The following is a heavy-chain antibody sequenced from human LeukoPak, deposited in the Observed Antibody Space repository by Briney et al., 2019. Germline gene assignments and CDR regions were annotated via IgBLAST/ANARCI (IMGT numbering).Heavy chain of an antibody. CDR2: INPNSGGT. CDR3: ARDLVGLVGATPSNWFDP. Sequence: VASVKVSCTASGYTFTGYYMHWVRQAPGQGLEWMGWINPNSGGTNYAQKFQGRVTMTRDTSISTAYMELSRLRSDDTAVYYCARDLVGLVGATPSNWFDPWGQGTLVTVSS. D-gene: IGHD1-26*01. J-gene: IGHJ5*02. CDR1: GYTFTGYY. V-gene: IGHV1-2*02.